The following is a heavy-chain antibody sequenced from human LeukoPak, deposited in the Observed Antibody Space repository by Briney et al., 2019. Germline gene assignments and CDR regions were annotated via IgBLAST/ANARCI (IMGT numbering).Heavy chain of an antibody. J-gene: IGHJ4*02. D-gene: IGHD6-19*01. Sequence: SSXKVSCKASGGTFSSYAISWVRQAPGQGLEWMGRIIPIFGTANYAQKFQGRVTITTDESTSTAYMELSSLRSEDTAVYYCARSDSSGSDYWGQGTLVTVSS. CDR1: GGTFSSYA. CDR2: IIPIFGTA. CDR3: ARSDSSGSDY. V-gene: IGHV1-69*05.